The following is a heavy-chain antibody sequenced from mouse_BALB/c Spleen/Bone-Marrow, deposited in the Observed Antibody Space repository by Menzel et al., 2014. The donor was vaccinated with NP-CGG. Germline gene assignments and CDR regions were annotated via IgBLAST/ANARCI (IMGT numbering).Heavy chain of an antibody. J-gene: IGHJ4*01. CDR3: ARDGNFAMDY. CDR1: GFTFSDYY. Sequence: EVQVVESGGGLVKPGGSLKLSCAVSGFTFSDYYMYWVRQNPEKRLEWVATINDGGSYTYYPDSVKGRFTISRDNAKNNLYLQMSSLKSEDTAMYYCARDGNFAMDYWGQGTSVTVSS. CDR2: INDGGSYT. D-gene: IGHD2-1*01. V-gene: IGHV5-4*02.